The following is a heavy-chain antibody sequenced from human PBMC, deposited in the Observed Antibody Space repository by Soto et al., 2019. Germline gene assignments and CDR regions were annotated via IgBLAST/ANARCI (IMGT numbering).Heavy chain of an antibody. Sequence: SETLSLTCAVYGGSFSSYYWGWIRRPPGKGLEWLGSIHYSGRTYDNPSLKSRVTTSVETSKNQFSLKLSSVTAADTAVYFCARLLYDSSGFYYFDYWGQGILVTVSS. D-gene: IGHD3-22*01. CDR2: IHYSGRT. CDR3: ARLLYDSSGFYYFDY. J-gene: IGHJ4*02. V-gene: IGHV4-39*01. CDR1: GGSFSSYY.